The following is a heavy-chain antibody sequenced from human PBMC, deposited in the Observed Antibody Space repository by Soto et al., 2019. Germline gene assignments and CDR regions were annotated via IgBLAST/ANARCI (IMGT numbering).Heavy chain of an antibody. J-gene: IGHJ4*02. V-gene: IGHV1-2*04. CDR3: ARQIAMGYCSGGSCSITDY. Sequence: ASVKVSCKASGYTFTGYYMHWVRQAPGQGLEWMGWINPNSGGTNYAQKFQGWVTMTRDTSISTAYMERSRLRSDDTAVYYCARQIAMGYCSGGSCSITDYWGQGTLVTVSS. CDR2: INPNSGGT. CDR1: GYTFTGYY. D-gene: IGHD2-15*01.